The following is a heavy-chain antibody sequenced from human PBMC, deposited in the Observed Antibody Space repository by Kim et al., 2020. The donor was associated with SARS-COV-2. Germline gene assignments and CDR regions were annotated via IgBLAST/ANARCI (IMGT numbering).Heavy chain of an antibody. CDR2: ISSSSSYT. CDR3: ARDICTNGVCYRVYFDL. Sequence: GGSLRLSCAASGFTFSDYYMSWIRQAPGKGLEWVSYISSSSSYTNYADSVKGRFTISRDNAKNSLYLQMNSLRAEDTAVYYCARDICTNGVCYRVYFDLWGRGTLVTVSS. CDR1: GFTFSDYY. J-gene: IGHJ2*01. V-gene: IGHV3-11*06. D-gene: IGHD2-8*01.